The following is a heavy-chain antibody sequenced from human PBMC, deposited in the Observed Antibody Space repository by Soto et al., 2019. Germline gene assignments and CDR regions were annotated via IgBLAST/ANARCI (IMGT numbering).Heavy chain of an antibody. D-gene: IGHD2-2*01. CDR2: IGTAGDP. J-gene: IGHJ6*02. CDR3: ARGTDTSSFSSMNV. Sequence: GGSLRLSCAASGFTFSSYDMHWVRQVTGKGLEWVSAIGTAGDPHYPGSVKGRFAISRENAKKSLYLQMNNLRPGDTAVYYCARGTDTSSFSSMNVWGQGTPVTVSS. CDR1: GFTFSSYD. V-gene: IGHV3-13*05.